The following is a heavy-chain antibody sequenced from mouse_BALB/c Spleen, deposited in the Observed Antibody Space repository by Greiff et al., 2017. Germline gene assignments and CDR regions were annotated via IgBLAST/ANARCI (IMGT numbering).Heavy chain of an antibody. J-gene: IGHJ4*01. V-gene: IGHV5-17*02. D-gene: IGHD1-2*01. CDR2: ISSGSSTI. CDR1: GFTFSSFG. CDR3: ARSVFYYGAYAMDY. Sequence: EVKLMESGGGLVQPGGSRKLSCAASGFTFSSFGMHWVRQAPEKGLEWVAYISSGSSTIYYADTVKGRFTISRDNPKNTLFLQMTSLRSEDTAMYYCARSVFYYGAYAMDYWGQGTSVTVSS.